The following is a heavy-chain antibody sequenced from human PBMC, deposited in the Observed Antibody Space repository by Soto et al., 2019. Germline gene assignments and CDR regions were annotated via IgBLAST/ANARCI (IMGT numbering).Heavy chain of an antibody. V-gene: IGHV1-2*04. Sequence: QVQLVQSGAEVKKPGASVKVSGKAPGYTFTGSYMHWLRQAPGQGLEWMGWINPNSGGTNYAQKFQGWVTMTRDTSISTAYMELSRLRSDDTAVYYCASQVAAAGAFDIWGQGTMVTVSS. D-gene: IGHD6-13*01. CDR2: INPNSGGT. CDR3: ASQVAAAGAFDI. J-gene: IGHJ3*02. CDR1: GYTFTGSY.